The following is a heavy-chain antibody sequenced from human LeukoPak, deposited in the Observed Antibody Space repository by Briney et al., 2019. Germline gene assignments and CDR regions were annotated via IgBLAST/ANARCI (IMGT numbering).Heavy chain of an antibody. CDR2: IHYSGSI. CDR1: GGSFSSGDYY. Sequence: SETLSLTCTVSGGSFSSGDYYWSWIRQPPGKGLEWIGYIHYSGSIYYNPSLKSRVSISVGTSRNQFSLRLSSVTAADTAVYYCARHSSYGGNSNYFDYWGQGTLVTVSS. D-gene: IGHD4-23*01. CDR3: ARHSSYGGNSNYFDY. V-gene: IGHV4-30-4*01. J-gene: IGHJ4*02.